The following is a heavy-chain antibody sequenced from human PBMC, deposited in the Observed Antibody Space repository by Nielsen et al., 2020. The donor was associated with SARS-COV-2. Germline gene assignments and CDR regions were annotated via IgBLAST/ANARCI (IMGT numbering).Heavy chain of an antibody. V-gene: IGHV4-30-4*01. Sequence: SETLSLTCTVSGASITGDYYWSWIRQPPGKGLEWMGLSRYSYYTYYNSSLTSRISMSLATSKNQFSLKLTSVTAADTAMYYCARGPVYSSDAPDHWGQGTLVTVSS. CDR1: GASITGDYY. J-gene: IGHJ4*02. CDR2: SRYSYYT. CDR3: ARGPVYSSDAPDH. D-gene: IGHD2-8*01.